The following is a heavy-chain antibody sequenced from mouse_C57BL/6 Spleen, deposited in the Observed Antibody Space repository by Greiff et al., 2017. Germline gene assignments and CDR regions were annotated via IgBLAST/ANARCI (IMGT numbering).Heavy chain of an antibody. D-gene: IGHD4-1*02. V-gene: IGHV2-2*01. CDR3: ARNFQLFFDY. Sequence: QVQLQQSGPGLVQPSQSLSITCTVSGFSLTSYGVHWVRQSPGKGLEWLGVIWSGGSTDYNAAFISRLSISKDNSKSQVFFKMNSLQADDTAIYYCARNFQLFFDYWGQGTTLTVSS. CDR2: IWSGGST. J-gene: IGHJ2*01. CDR1: GFSLTSYG.